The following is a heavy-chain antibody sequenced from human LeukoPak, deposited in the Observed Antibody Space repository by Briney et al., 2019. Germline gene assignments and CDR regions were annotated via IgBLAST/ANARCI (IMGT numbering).Heavy chain of an antibody. D-gene: IGHD2-21*02. CDR2: IYYSGST. CDR3: ARPAGRAYCGGDCVRHWFDP. V-gene: IGHV4-39*01. J-gene: IGHJ5*02. CDR1: GGSISSSSYY. Sequence: RSSETLSLTCTVSGGSISSSSYYWGWIRQPPGKGLEWIGSIYYSGSTYYNPSLKSRVTISADTSKNQFSLKLSSVTAADTAVYYCARPAGRAYCGGDCVRHWFDPWGQGTLVTVSS.